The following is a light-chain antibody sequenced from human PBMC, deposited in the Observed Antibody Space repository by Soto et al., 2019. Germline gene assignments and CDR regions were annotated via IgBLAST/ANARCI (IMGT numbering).Light chain of an antibody. CDR1: SGYSSYI. V-gene: IGLV4-60*02. CDR3: ETWDTNIRV. Sequence: QSVLTQSSSASASLGSSVKLTCTLSSGYSSYIIAWHQQQPGKAPRHLMKLEHSGNYNRGSGVPDRFSGSSSGADRYLTISNLQFEDEADYYCETWDTNIRVFGGGTKLTVL. J-gene: IGLJ3*02. CDR2: LEHSGNY.